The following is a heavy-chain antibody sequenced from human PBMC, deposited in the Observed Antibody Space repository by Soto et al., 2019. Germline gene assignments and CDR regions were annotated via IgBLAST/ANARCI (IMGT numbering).Heavy chain of an antibody. Sequence: EVQLMESGGGLVQPGGSLRLSCAASGFTFSNYWMHWVRQAPGEGLVWVSRINFYGTTTNYADSVKGRFTVSRDNAWNTLYLQMNSLRAEETAIYYCARGGLHAYYQDNWGQGILVTVSS. J-gene: IGHJ4*02. CDR2: INFYGTTT. CDR1: GFTFSNYW. CDR3: ARGGLHAYYQDN. V-gene: IGHV3-74*01. D-gene: IGHD3-16*01.